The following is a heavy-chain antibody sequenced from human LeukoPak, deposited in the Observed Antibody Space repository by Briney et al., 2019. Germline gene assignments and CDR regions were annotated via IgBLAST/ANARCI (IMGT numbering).Heavy chain of an antibody. D-gene: IGHD6-13*01. J-gene: IGHJ4*02. V-gene: IGHV3-30*04. CDR2: ISYDGSNK. CDR3: ARDRYRSSQVLYYFDY. Sequence: PGGSLRLSCAASGFTFSSYAMHWVRQAPGKGLEWVAVISYDGSNKYYADSVKGRFTISRDNSKNTLYLQMNSLRAEDTAVYYCARDRYRSSQVLYYFDYWGQGTLVTVSS. CDR1: GFTFSSYA.